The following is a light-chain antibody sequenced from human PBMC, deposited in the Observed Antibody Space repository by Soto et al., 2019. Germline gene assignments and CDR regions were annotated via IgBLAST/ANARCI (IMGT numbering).Light chain of an antibody. V-gene: IGKV3-20*01. CDR3: QQYGSSPTWT. Sequence: IVLTQSPGTLSLSKGEGATLSCRASQSVSSSYLAWYQQKPGQAPRLLIYGASSRATGIPDRFSGSGSGTDFTLTISRLEPEDFAVYYCQQYGSSPTWTFGQGTMVDI. CDR1: QSVSSSY. J-gene: IGKJ1*01. CDR2: GAS.